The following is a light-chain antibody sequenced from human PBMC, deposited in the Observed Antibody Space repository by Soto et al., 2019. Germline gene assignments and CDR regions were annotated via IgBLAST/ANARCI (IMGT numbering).Light chain of an antibody. CDR3: QQTYTTPCS. CDR2: ASS. Sequence: DIQMTQSPSSLSASVGDRVTITCRASQSISPYLNWYQHKPGKAPKPLIFASSTLHSGVPSRFSGSGSGTDFTLTISALQPEDFATYYCQQTYTTPCSFGQGTKLETK. J-gene: IGKJ2*04. V-gene: IGKV1-39*01. CDR1: QSISPY.